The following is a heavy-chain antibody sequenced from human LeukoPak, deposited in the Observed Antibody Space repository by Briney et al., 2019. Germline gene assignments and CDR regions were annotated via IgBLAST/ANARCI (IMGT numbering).Heavy chain of an antibody. CDR3: ARESWGSGAAFDI. Sequence: PGGSLRLSCAASGFTFSTYAVNWVRQAPGKGLEWVSTISGSGDSTYYADSVKGRFTISRDNSKNTLYLQMNSLRAEGTAVYYCARESWGSGAAFDIWGQGTMVTVSS. D-gene: IGHD6-19*01. J-gene: IGHJ3*02. CDR2: ISGSGDST. CDR1: GFTFSTYA. V-gene: IGHV3-23*01.